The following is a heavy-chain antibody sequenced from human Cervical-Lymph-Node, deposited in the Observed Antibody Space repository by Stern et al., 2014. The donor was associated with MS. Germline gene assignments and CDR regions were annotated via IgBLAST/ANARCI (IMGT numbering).Heavy chain of an antibody. Sequence: QVQLQESGPGLVKPSETLSLTCTVSVCSISGYYWNWIRQPAGKGLEWIGRIYSSGAYNYNPSLRSRVTMSVYTPKNQFFLKLTSVSAADTAVYYCARQTSVTSSLNFYFGMDVWGQGTTVTVSS. CDR1: VCSISGYY. CDR2: IYSSGAY. D-gene: IGHD4-17*01. CDR3: ARQTSVTSSLNFYFGMDV. J-gene: IGHJ6*02. V-gene: IGHV4-4*07.